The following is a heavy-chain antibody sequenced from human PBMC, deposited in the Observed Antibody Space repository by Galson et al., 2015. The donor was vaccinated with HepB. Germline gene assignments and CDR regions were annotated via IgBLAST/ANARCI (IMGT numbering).Heavy chain of an antibody. Sequence: LSLTCKVSGGFVGSSSFYWGWVRQAPGKGLQWLGTIFYSGSTYYDPSVKTRVATSVDQSRNQFSLALRSVDAADTALYFCASGTYTEDYDSSGYLYWGRGILVTVAS. CDR1: GGFVGSSSFY. CDR3: ASGTYTEDYDSSGYLY. J-gene: IGHJ4*02. V-gene: IGHV4-39*07. CDR2: IFYSGST. D-gene: IGHD3-22*01.